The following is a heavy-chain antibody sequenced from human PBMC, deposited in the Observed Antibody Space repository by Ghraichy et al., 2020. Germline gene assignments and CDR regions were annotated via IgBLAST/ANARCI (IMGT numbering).Heavy chain of an antibody. CDR3: AIGGDYADSWDF. V-gene: IGHV1-69*15. D-gene: IGHD4-17*01. Sequence: VSIIPVFGTTNYARVFQARFTISADESTTTAYMELRSLRSEDTAVYYCAIGGDYADSWDFWGQGTLITVSS. J-gene: IGHJ4*02. CDR2: IIPVFGTT.